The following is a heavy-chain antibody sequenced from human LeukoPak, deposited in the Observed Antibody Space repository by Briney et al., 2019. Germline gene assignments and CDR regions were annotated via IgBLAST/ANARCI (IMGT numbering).Heavy chain of an antibody. V-gene: IGHV3-23*01. J-gene: IGHJ4*02. CDR2: ISGSGGST. Sequence: SGGSLRLSCAASGFTFSSYAMSWVRQAPGKGLEWVSAISGSGGSTYYADSVKGRFTISRDNSKNTLYLQMNSLRAEDTAVYYCAKVLGSYLRSDPFDYWGQGTLVTVSS. D-gene: IGHD1-26*01. CDR3: AKVLGSYLRSDPFDY. CDR1: GFTFSSYA.